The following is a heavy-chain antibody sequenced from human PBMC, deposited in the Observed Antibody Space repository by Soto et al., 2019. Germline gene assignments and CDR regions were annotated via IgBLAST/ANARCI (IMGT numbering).Heavy chain of an antibody. Sequence: KTSETLSLTCTVSGGSISSYYWSWIRQPAGKGLEWIGRIYTSGSTNYNPSLKSRVTMSVDTSKNQFSLKLSSVTAADTAVYYCATDGSGLDYYYGMDVWGQGTTVTVSS. CDR2: IYTSGST. CDR3: ATDGSGLDYYYGMDV. J-gene: IGHJ6*02. V-gene: IGHV4-4*07. CDR1: GGSISSYY. D-gene: IGHD3-10*01.